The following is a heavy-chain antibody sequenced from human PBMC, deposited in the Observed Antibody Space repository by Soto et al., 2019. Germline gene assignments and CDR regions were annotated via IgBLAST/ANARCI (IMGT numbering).Heavy chain of an antibody. D-gene: IGHD3-10*01. CDR1: GVTFSSYW. Sequence: GGSLRLSCAASGVTFSSYWMHWVRQAPGKGLVWVSRINSDGSSTSYADSVKGRFTISRDNAKNTLYLQMNSLRAEDTAVYYCARGSSGSVAGYYYYYGMDVWGQGTTVTVSS. CDR2: INSDGSST. J-gene: IGHJ6*02. CDR3: ARGSSGSVAGYYYYYGMDV. V-gene: IGHV3-74*01.